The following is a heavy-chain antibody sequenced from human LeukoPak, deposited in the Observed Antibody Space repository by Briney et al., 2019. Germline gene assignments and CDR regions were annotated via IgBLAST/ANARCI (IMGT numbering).Heavy chain of an antibody. D-gene: IGHD3-10*01. V-gene: IGHV4-4*02. CDR1: GGSISSSNW. CDR2: IHHSRST. J-gene: IGHJ3*02. CDR3: AREGYGSGPPPNASDI. Sequence: SETLSLTCAVSGGSISSSNWWSWVRQPPGKGLEWIGSIHHSRSTYYNPSLKSRVIISVDTSKNQVSLKLSSVTAADTAVYYCAREGYGSGPPPNASDIWGQGTMVTVSS.